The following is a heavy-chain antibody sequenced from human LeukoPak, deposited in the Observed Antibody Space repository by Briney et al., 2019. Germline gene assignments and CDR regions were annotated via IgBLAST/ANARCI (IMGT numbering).Heavy chain of an antibody. J-gene: IGHJ5*02. D-gene: IGHD3-10*01. CDR2: IYYSGST. V-gene: IGHV4-59*12. CDR3: ARDSGTTGEVKFDP. CDR1: GGSISSYY. Sequence: SETLSLTCTVSGGSISSYYWSWIRQPPGKGLEWIGYIYYSGSTNYNPSLKSRVIISVDTSKNQFSLNLISVTAADTAVYYCARDSGTTGEVKFDPWGQGTLVTVSS.